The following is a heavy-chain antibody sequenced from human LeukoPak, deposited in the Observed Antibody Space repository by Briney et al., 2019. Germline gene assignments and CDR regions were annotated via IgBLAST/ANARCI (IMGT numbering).Heavy chain of an antibody. CDR3: ARVGRDDILTGYSDYDYVWGSSLPTFFDY. V-gene: IGHV1-46*01. CDR1: GYTFTSYY. CDR2: INPSGGST. J-gene: IGHJ4*02. Sequence: ASVKVSCTASGYTFTSYYMHWVRQAPGQGLEWMGIINPSGGSTSYAQKFQGRVTMTRDTSTSTVYMELSSLRSEDTAVYYCARVGRDDILTGYSDYDYVWGSSLPTFFDYWGQGTLVTVSS. D-gene: IGHD3-16*01.